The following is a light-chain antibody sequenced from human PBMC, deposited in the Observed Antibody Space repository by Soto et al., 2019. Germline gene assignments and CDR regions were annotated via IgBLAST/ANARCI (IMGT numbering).Light chain of an antibody. J-gene: IGKJ3*01. CDR3: QQCDNSPFT. Sequence: EIVLTQSPGTLSLSPGERATLSCRASQSVSSNYLVWYQQKPGQAPRLLIYAASSRATGIPDRFSGRGSGTDFTLTISRLEPEDFVVYYCQQCDNSPFTFGPGTKVDIK. CDR2: AAS. CDR1: QSVSSNY. V-gene: IGKV3-20*01.